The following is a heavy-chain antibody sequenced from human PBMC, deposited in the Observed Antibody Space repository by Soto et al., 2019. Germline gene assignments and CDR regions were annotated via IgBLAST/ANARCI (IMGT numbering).Heavy chain of an antibody. J-gene: IGHJ4*02. V-gene: IGHV3-21*01. CDR1: GFTFSSYS. Sequence: PGGSLRLSCAASGFTFSSYSMNWVRQAPGKGLEWVSSISSSSSYIYYADSVKGRFTISRDNAKNSLYLQMNSLRAEDTAVYYCAIFVDTAMAPGFDYRDQGTLVTVSS. CDR3: AIFVDTAMAPGFDY. CDR2: ISSSSSYI. D-gene: IGHD5-18*01.